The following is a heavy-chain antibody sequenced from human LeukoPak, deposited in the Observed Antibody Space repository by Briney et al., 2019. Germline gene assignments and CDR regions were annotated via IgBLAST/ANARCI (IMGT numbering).Heavy chain of an antibody. CDR1: GFTFSTYA. CDR2: ISGTGGST. Sequence: QRGGSVRLSCAASGFTFSTYAMSWDRQAPGKGLEWVSGISGTGGSTYYADSVRGRFTISRDNSKNTLYLQMNSLRAEDTAVYYCAREPHNYYDSSGYYNYFDYWGQGTLVTVSS. J-gene: IGHJ4*02. D-gene: IGHD3-22*01. V-gene: IGHV3-23*01. CDR3: AREPHNYYDSSGYYNYFDY.